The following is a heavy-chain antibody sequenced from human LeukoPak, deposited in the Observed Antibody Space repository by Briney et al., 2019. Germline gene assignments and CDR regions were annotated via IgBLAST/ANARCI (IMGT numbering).Heavy chain of an antibody. CDR3: ARETYYYGSGSYPFDY. CDR1: GGSISSGGYY. CDR2: IYYSGST. D-gene: IGHD3-10*01. J-gene: IGHJ4*02. V-gene: IGHV4-31*03. Sequence: SQTLSLTCTVSGGSISSGGYYWSWIRQHPGKDLEWIGYIYYSGSTYYNPSLKSRVTISVDTSKNQFSLKLSSVTAADTAVYYCARETYYYGSGSYPFDYWGQGTLVTVSS.